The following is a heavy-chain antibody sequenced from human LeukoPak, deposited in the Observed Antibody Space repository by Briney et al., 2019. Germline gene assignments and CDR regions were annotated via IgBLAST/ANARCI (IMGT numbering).Heavy chain of an antibody. CDR3: ARGGDGYNSLDY. Sequence: PSETLSLTRTVSGGSISSYHWSWIPQPPGEGLEWIGYIYYSGSTNYNPSLKSRVTISVDTSKNQFSLKLSSVTAADTAVYYCARGGDGYNSLDYWGQGTLVTVSS. CDR1: GGSISSYH. CDR2: IYYSGST. D-gene: IGHD5-24*01. J-gene: IGHJ4*02. V-gene: IGHV4-59*01.